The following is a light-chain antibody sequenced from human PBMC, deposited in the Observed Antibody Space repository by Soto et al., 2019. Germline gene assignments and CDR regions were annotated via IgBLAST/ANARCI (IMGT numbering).Light chain of an antibody. CDR2: GAS. CDR3: QQYDTWPRT. Sequence: EIVMTQSPASLSVPPGERATLSCRASQSVSSNFAWYLQKPGQAPRLLIYGASTRATAVPARFTASGSGTEFTHTISSLQSDDFGVYYCQQYDTWPRTFGQGTKVEIK. CDR1: QSVSSN. J-gene: IGKJ1*01. V-gene: IGKV3-15*01.